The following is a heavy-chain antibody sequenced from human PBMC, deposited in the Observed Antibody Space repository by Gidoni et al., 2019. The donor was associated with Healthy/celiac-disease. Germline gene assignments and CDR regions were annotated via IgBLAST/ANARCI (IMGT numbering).Heavy chain of an antibody. J-gene: IGHJ6*03. V-gene: IGHV3-73*01. Sequence: GSAMHWVRQASGKGMEWVGRIRSKANSYATAYAASVKGRFTISRDDSKNTAYLQMNSMKTEDTAVYYCTRADYDYVWGAVTGYYYYYMDVWGKGTTVTVSS. CDR2: IRSKANSYAT. CDR3: TRADYDYVWGAVTGYYYYYMDV. CDR1: GSA. D-gene: IGHD3-16*01.